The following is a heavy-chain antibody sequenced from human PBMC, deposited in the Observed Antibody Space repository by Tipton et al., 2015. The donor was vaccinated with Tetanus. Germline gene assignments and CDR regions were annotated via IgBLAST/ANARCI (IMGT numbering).Heavy chain of an antibody. CDR3: ARDREAFDY. V-gene: IGHV1-46*02. J-gene: IGHJ3*01. Sequence: QLVQSGAEVKKPGASVKVSCKASGYTFNHHGVHWVRQAPGQSLEWMGMIYPSDGSTSYAEKLQGRVTMTRDTPTSTVYMEMSSLRSEDTAVYYCARDREAFDYWGQGTKVTVSS. CDR1: GYTFNHHG. D-gene: IGHD1-26*01. CDR2: IYPSDGST.